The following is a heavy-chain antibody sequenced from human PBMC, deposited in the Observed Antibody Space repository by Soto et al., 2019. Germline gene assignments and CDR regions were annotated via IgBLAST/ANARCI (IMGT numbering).Heavy chain of an antibody. V-gene: IGHV4-34*01. Sequence: QVQQQPWGAGLLKPSETLSLTCAVYAGSFSHYYWNWIRQSPGKGLEWIGKIKHCGSSNYNPSLRSRVSISVDMSKNQFSLRLTSVTAADTAVYYCARGGSSDWQVALDIWGQGTMVTVSS. CDR2: IKHCGSS. CDR3: ARGGSSDWQVALDI. CDR1: AGSFSHYY. J-gene: IGHJ3*02. D-gene: IGHD6-19*01.